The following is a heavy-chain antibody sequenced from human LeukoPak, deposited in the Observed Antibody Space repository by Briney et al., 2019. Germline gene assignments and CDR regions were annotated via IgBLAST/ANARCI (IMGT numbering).Heavy chain of an antibody. V-gene: IGHV5-51*01. CDR3: ARRADAYCGGDCLYHMDV. Sequence: GESLKISCMGSGYSFTNYWIGWVRQMTGKGLEWMGIIYPGDSDTRNSPSFQGQVTFSADQSINTAYLKWISLKASDTAMYYCARRADAYCGGDCLYHMDVWGQGTSVTVSS. CDR2: IYPGDSDT. J-gene: IGHJ6*02. CDR1: GYSFTNYW. D-gene: IGHD2-21*02.